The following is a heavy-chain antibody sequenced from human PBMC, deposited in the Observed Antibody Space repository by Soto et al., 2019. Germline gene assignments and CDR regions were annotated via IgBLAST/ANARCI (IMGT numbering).Heavy chain of an antibody. J-gene: IGHJ5*02. V-gene: IGHV3-30-3*01. D-gene: IGHD5-18*01. CDR2: ISYDGSNK. CDR1: GFTFSSYA. Sequence: GGSLRLSFAASGFTFSSYAMHWVRQAPGKGLEWVAVISYDGSNKYYADSVKGRFTISRDNSKNTLYLQMNSLRAEDTAVYYCASGYSYGYVGFSSFDPWGQGTLVTVSS. CDR3: ASGYSYGYVGFSSFDP.